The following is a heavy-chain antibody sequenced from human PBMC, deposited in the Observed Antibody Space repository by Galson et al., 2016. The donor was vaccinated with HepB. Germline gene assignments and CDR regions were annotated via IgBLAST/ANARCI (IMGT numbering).Heavy chain of an antibody. D-gene: IGHD3-3*01. V-gene: IGHV3-49*04. J-gene: IGHJ4*02. CDR3: TRAIFGGSYFGN. CDR2: IGSKPFGGTI. Sequence: SLRLSCAGSGFTFGDYAMSWVRQAPGKGLEWLGFIGSKPFGGTIEYAASVKGRLTISRDDSKSTAYLQMNSLKTEDTAVYYCTRAIFGGSYFGNWGQGALVTVSS. CDR1: GFTFGDYA.